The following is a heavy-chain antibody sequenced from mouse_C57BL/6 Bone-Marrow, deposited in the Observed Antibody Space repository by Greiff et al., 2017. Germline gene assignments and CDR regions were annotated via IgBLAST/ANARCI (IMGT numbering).Heavy chain of an antibody. V-gene: IGHV6-3*01. CDR1: GFTFSNYW. Sequence: EVKLVESGGGLVQPGGSMKLSCVASGFTFSNYWMNWVRQSPEKGLEWVAQIRLKSDNYATHYAESVKGRFTISRDDSKSSVYLQMYNLRAEDTGIYYCTGRYLLLRRCAMDYWGQGTSVTVSS. CDR2: IRLKSDNYAT. D-gene: IGHD1-1*01. J-gene: IGHJ4*01. CDR3: TGRYLLLRRCAMDY.